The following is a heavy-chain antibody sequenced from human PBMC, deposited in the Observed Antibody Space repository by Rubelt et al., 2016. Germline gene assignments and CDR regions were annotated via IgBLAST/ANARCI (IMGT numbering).Heavy chain of an antibody. V-gene: IGHV4-4*02. CDR2: IYPSGST. CDR3: ATVPTTVDHHSGYFQH. D-gene: IGHD4-23*01. Sequence: QVQLQQSGPGLVKPSGTLSLTCAVSGASISSYNWWSWVRQSPGQGLEWIGEIYPSGSTNYNPSFKSRVTISMNKSKNQFSLNMNSVAAADAAIYYCATVPTTVDHHSGYFQHWGQGTLVTVSS. J-gene: IGHJ1*01. CDR1: GASISSYNW.